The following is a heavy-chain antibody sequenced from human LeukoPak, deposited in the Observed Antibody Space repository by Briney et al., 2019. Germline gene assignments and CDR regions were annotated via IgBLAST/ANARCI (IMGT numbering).Heavy chain of an antibody. CDR2: ISCSGGST. CDR1: GFTFSSYA. V-gene: IGHV3-23*01. CDR3: AIFTVTKAY. D-gene: IGHD4-17*01. J-gene: IGHJ4*02. Sequence: GGSLILSCAAPGFTFSSYAVSWVRQAPGKGVEWVSAISCSGGSTYYADSVKGRFTISSDHSKNTLYLQMNSLRAEDTAVYYCAIFTVTKAYWGQGTLVTVSS.